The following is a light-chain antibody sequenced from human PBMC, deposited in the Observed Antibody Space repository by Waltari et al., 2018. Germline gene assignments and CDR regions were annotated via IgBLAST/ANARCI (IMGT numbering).Light chain of an antibody. CDR1: SSDVGTHTL. CDR2: DDN. V-gene: IGLV2-23*01. J-gene: IGLJ3*02. Sequence: QSALTQPASVSGSPGQSITISCTGTSSDVGTHTLVSWYQQYPGKAPKVMIYDDNRRPSGVSDRFSGSKSGNTASLTISGVQAEDEADYYCCSYAGSYTWVFGGGTKLTVL. CDR3: CSYAGSYTWV.